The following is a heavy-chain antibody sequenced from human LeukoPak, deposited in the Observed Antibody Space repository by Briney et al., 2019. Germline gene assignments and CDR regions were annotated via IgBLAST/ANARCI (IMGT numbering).Heavy chain of an antibody. J-gene: IGHJ4*02. CDR1: GGSISSSSYY. Sequence: SEALSLTCTVSGGSISSSSYYWGWIRQPPGKGLEWIGSIYYSGSTYYNPSLKSRVTISVDTSKNQFSLKLSSVTAADTAVYYCARKTTVTTPYFDYWGQGTLVTVSS. CDR2: IYYSGST. V-gene: IGHV4-39*07. CDR3: ARKTTVTTPYFDY. D-gene: IGHD4-17*01.